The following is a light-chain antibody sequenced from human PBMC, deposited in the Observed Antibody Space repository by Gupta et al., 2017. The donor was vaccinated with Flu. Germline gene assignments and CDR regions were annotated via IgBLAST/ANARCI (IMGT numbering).Light chain of an antibody. Sequence: PTSLSLSPGEGATRSCRASHRVRCYSLAWSQQNPPHPPRLLLYGAPNRPSGIPHVFGRSGSQAYFPLTLSRQEPEDFTVYYFQVSGCSRTFGQGTTVEIK. J-gene: IGKJ1*01. CDR1: HRVRCYS. V-gene: IGKV3-20*01. CDR3: QVSGCSRT. CDR2: GAP.